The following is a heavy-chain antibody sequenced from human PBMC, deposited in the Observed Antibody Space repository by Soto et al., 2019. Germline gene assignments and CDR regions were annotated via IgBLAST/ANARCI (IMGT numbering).Heavy chain of an antibody. V-gene: IGHV1-69*06. Sequence: ASVKVSCKASGGTFSSYAISWVRQAPGQGLEWMGGIIPIFGTANYAQKFQGRVTITADKSTSTAYMELSSLRSEDTAVYYCAREGAARSYFDCWGQGTLVTVYS. D-gene: IGHD6-6*01. CDR3: AREGAARSYFDC. J-gene: IGHJ4*02. CDR1: GGTFSSYA. CDR2: IIPIFGTA.